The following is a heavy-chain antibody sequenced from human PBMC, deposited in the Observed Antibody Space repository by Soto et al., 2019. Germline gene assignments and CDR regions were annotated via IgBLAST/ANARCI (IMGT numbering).Heavy chain of an antibody. V-gene: IGHV3-53*01. CDR1: GFTVSSNY. Sequence: EVQLVESGGGLVQPGGSLRLSCVVSGFTVSSNYMSWVRQAPGKGLEWVSIIYSGGSTYYTDSVKGRFTISRDNSKNTLYLQMNSLRAEDTAVYYCASGRGLLLASNWGQGTMVTVSS. J-gene: IGHJ3*01. D-gene: IGHD1-26*01. CDR3: ASGRGLLLASN. CDR2: IYSGGST.